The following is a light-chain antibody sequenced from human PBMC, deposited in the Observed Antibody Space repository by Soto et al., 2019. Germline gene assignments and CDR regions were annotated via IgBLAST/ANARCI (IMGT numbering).Light chain of an antibody. CDR2: EVS. CDR1: SSDVGSYNL. CDR3: CSYACSSTSP. V-gene: IGLV2-23*02. Sequence: QSVLTQPASVSGSPGQSITISCTGTSSDVGSYNLVSWYQQHPGKAPKLMIYEVSKRPSGVSNRFSGSKSGNTASLTISGLQAEDEADYYCCSYACSSTSPFGGGTKVTVL. J-gene: IGLJ2*01.